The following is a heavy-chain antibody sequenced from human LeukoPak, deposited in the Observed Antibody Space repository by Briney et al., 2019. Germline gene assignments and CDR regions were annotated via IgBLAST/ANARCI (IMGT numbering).Heavy chain of an antibody. J-gene: IGHJ4*02. CDR3: ARGMGWELLVYFDY. V-gene: IGHV3-74*01. CDR1: GFTFSSYA. CDR2: INSDGSST. D-gene: IGHD1-26*01. Sequence: PGGSLRLSCAASGFTFSSYAMHWVRQAPGKGLVWVSRINSDGSSTSYADSVKGRFTISRDNAKNTLYLQMNSLRAEDTAVYYCARGMGWELLVYFDYWGQGTLVTVSS.